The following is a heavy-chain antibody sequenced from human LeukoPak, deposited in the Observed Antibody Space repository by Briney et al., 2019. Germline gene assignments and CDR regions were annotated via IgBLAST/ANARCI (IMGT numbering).Heavy chain of an antibody. D-gene: IGHD3-22*01. CDR2: ISAYNGNT. V-gene: IGHV1-18*04. Sequence: GASVKVSCKASGYTFTSYYMHWVRQAPGQGLEWMGWISAYNGNTNYAQKLQGRVTMTTDTSTSTAYMELRSLRSDDTAVYYCARDLRAYSSGYTDYWGQGTLVTVSS. CDR3: ARDLRAYSSGYTDY. CDR1: GYTFTSYY. J-gene: IGHJ4*02.